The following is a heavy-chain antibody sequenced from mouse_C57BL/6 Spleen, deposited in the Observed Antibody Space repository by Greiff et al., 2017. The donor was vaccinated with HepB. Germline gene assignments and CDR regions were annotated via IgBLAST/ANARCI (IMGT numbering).Heavy chain of an antibody. CDR3: ARRGYDYPFDY. J-gene: IGHJ2*01. D-gene: IGHD2-4*01. CDR1: GFTFSDYY. Sequence: EVQVVESGGGLVQPGGSLKLSCAASGFTFSDYYMYWVRQTPEKRLEWVAYISNGGGSTYYPDTVKGRFNISRDNAKNTLYLQMSRLKSEDTAMYYCARRGYDYPFDYWGQGTTLTVSS. CDR2: ISNGGGST. V-gene: IGHV5-12*01.